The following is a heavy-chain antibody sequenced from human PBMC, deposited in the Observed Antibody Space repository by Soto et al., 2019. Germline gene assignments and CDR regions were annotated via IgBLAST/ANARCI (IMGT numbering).Heavy chain of an antibody. CDR1: GFSFSTYA. CDR2: IGGGGRTT. CDR3: GKTGQVDV. Sequence: EVQLLESGGGLVQPGVSLRLSCAASGFSFSTYAMTWVRQAPGKGMEWVSNIGGGGRTTYYAYSVKGRFTISRDNSKNTVYLQMNSLRAEETAVYYCGKTGQVDVCGQGTTVTVTS. V-gene: IGHV3-23*01. J-gene: IGHJ6*02.